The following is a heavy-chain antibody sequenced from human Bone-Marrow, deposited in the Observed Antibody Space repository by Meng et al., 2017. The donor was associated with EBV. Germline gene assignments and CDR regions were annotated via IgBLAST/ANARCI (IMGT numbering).Heavy chain of an antibody. CDR3: ASESGRGFTPDY. CDR2: LIPMTGVA. D-gene: IGHD3-10*01. Sequence: QVQLGESGVEVKKPGSSVMVACKTSGGTFRSDAISWVRQAPGQGLVWMGGLIPMTGVAHYAQKFQDRVSIIADESTSTHYLELSSLRSEDTAIYFCASESGRGFTPDYWGQGTLVTVSS. V-gene: IGHV1-69*01. CDR1: GGTFRSDA. J-gene: IGHJ4*02.